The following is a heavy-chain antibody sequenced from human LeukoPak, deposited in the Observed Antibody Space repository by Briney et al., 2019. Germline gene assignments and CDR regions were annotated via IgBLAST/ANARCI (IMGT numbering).Heavy chain of an antibody. CDR3: ARVSAEYYYDSSGSHRYYYYGMDV. CDR1: GGSISSGGYS. CDR2: IYHSGST. D-gene: IGHD3-22*01. Sequence: SKTLSLTCAVSGGSISSGGYSWSWIRQPPGKGLEWIGYIYHSGSTYYNPSLKSRVTISVDRSKNQFSLKLSSVTAADTAVYYCARVSAEYYYDSSGSHRYYYYGMDVWGQGTTVTVSS. V-gene: IGHV4-30-2*01. J-gene: IGHJ6*02.